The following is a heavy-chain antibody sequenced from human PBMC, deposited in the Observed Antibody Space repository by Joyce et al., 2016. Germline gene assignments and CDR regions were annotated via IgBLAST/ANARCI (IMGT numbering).Heavy chain of an antibody. CDR2: ISSNRNYI. CDR1: GFTFSSYS. J-gene: IGHJ6*02. V-gene: IGHV3-21*01. Sequence: EVQLVESGGGLVRPGGSLRLSCAASGFTFSSYSMNWVRQAPGKGLEWVSFISSNRNYIYYADSVKGLFTISRDNAKSSLFLQMDSLRAEDTAVYYCARNSAPRASTYYGLDVWGQGTTVTVSS. CDR3: ARNSAPRASTYYGLDV. D-gene: IGHD5/OR15-5a*01.